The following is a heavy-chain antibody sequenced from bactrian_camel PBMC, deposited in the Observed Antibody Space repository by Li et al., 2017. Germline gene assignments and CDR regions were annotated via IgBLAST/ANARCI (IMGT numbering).Heavy chain of an antibody. D-gene: IGHD4*01. CDR3: ATEMVTITTMLGYIY. CDR2: IYKDSTSA. V-gene: IGHV3S6*01. J-gene: IGHJ4*01. CDR1: GFTFSNNR. Sequence: VQLVESGGGLVQPGGSLRLSCAASGFTFSNNRMHWVRQAPGKGLEWVASIYKDSTSAYYADSVKGRFTISRDNAKNTVYLQINSLESEDTGLYYCATEMVTITTMLGYIYWGQGTQVTVS.